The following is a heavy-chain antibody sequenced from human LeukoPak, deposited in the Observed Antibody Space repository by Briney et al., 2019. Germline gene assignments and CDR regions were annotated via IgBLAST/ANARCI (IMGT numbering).Heavy chain of an antibody. J-gene: IGHJ4*02. CDR3: ARARQYCSSTSCNGYYFDY. V-gene: IGHV4-31*03. CDR1: GGSISSGGYY. D-gene: IGHD2-2*01. CDR2: IYYSGST. Sequence: SETLSLTCTVSGGSISSGGYYWSWIRLHPGKGLEWIGYIYYSGSTYYNPSLKSRVTISVDTSKNQFSLKLSSVTAADTAVYYCARARQYCSSTSCNGYYFDYWGQGTLVTVSS.